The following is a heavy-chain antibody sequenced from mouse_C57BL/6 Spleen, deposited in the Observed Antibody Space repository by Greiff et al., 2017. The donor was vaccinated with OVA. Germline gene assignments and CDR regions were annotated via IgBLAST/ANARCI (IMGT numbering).Heavy chain of an antibody. Sequence: EVMLVESGGGLVQPGGSLKLSCAASGFTFSDYYMYWVRQTPEKRLEWVAYISNGGGSTYYPDTVKGRFTISRDNAKNTLYLQMSRLKSEDTAMYYCERQRSYGSHVDYWGQGTTLTVSS. J-gene: IGHJ2*01. V-gene: IGHV5-12*01. CDR1: GFTFSDYY. CDR2: ISNGGGST. CDR3: ERQRSYGSHVDY. D-gene: IGHD1-1*01.